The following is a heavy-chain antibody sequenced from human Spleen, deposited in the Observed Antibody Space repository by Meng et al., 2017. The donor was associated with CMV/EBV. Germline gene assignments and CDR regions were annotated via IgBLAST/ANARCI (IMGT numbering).Heavy chain of an antibody. D-gene: IGHD6-19*01. Sequence: GGSLRLSCKGSGYSFSSYWIGWVRQMPGKGLEWMGIIYPGDSDTRYSPSFQGQVTISADKSINTAYLQWSSLKASDTGMYYCATSSSGWPYFDYWGQGTLVTVSS. J-gene: IGHJ4*02. V-gene: IGHV5-51*01. CDR1: GYSFSSYW. CDR2: IYPGDSDT. CDR3: ATSSSGWPYFDY.